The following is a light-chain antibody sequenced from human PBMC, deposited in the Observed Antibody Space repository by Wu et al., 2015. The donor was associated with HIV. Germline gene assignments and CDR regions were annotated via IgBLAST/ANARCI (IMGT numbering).Light chain of an antibody. Sequence: EIVMTQSPATLSVSPGEGVTLSCRASQSVSSYLAWYQQTPGQAPRLLIYGASTRATGVPARFSGSGSGTQFTLTITNVQSADSAVYYCQQYNNWPPYSLVQGTEAGDQT. V-gene: IGKV3-15*01. J-gene: IGKJ2*03. CDR2: GAS. CDR1: QSVSSY. CDR3: QQYNNWPPYS.